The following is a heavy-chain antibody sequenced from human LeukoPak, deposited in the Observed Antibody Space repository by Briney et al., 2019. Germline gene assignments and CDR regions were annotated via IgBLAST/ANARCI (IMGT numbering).Heavy chain of an antibody. CDR3: TRPEGLGPGAHFDQ. CDR2: SSSSGSTI. J-gene: IGHJ4*02. Sequence: GGSLRLSCAASGFTLSDYYMSWIRQAPGKGLEWVSYSSSSGSTIYYADSVKGRFAISRDNAKNSLYLQMNSLRAEDTAVYYCTRPEGLGPGAHFDQWGQGGLVIVSS. V-gene: IGHV3-11*01. CDR1: GFTLSDYY.